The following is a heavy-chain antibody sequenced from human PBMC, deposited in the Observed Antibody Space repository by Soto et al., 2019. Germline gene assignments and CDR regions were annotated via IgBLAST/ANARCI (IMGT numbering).Heavy chain of an antibody. V-gene: IGHV1-18*04. CDR2: ISAYNGNT. D-gene: IGHD2-15*01. CDR1: GYTFTSYG. Sequence: ASVKVSCKASGYTFTSYGISWVRQAPGQGLEWMGWISAYNGNTNYAQKLQGRVTVTTDTSTSTAYMELRSLRSDDTAVYYCARERGLGYCSGGSCGGYTNWFDPWGQGTLVTVSS. J-gene: IGHJ5*02. CDR3: ARERGLGYCSGGSCGGYTNWFDP.